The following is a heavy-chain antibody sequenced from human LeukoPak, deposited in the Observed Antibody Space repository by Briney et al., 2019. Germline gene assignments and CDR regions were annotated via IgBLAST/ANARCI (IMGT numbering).Heavy chain of an antibody. D-gene: IGHD3-22*01. J-gene: IGHJ4*02. V-gene: IGHV1-2*06. CDR1: GYTFTGYY. Sequence: GASVKVSCKASGYTFTGYYIHWVRQAPGQGLEWMGRINLNSGGTNYAQKFQGRVTIIRDTSISTAYMELIRLRSDDTAVYYCARDIVGIGYYDSSGHEDYWGQGSLVTVSS. CDR2: INLNSGGT. CDR3: ARDIVGIGYYDSSGHEDY.